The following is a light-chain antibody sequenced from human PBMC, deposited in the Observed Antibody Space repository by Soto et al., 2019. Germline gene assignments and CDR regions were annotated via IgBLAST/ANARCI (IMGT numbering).Light chain of an antibody. V-gene: IGKV3-15*01. CDR1: QSVTTN. Sequence: ETVTTQSPATLSVSPGERATLSCRASQSVTTNLAWYQQKPGQAPRLLIYGASTRATGIPARFSAGGSGTEFTLTISSLQSEDFAVYYCQQYNNWRTFGQGTKLEIK. CDR2: GAS. CDR3: QQYNNWRT. J-gene: IGKJ2*01.